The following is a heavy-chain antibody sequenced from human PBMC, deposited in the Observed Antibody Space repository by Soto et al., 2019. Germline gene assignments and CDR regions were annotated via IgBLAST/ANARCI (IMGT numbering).Heavy chain of an antibody. Sequence: ASLKVSCKASGYTFTSYAMHWVRQAPGQRLEWMGWINAGNGNTKHSQKFQGRVTITRDTSASTAYMELSSLRPEDTAVYYCARGGEPIDYWGQGTLVTVSS. CDR2: INAGNGNT. CDR1: GYTFTSYA. J-gene: IGHJ4*02. CDR3: ARGGEPIDY. V-gene: IGHV1-3*01. D-gene: IGHD2-21*01.